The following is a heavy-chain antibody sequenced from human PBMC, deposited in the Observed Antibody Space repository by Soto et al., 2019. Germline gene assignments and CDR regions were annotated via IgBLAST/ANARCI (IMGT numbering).Heavy chain of an antibody. CDR3: PKFKGGVNNGLDI. CDR2: ISSSGDNV. J-gene: IGHJ3*02. CDR1: GFTFRNYA. V-gene: IGHV3-23*01. Sequence: GGSLRLSCSVSGFTFRNYAMTWVRQAPGKGLEWVSGISSSGDNVYYPSSVRGRFTISRDNSKDTLFLQMSSMRAEDTATYYRPKFKGGVNNGLDIWGQGKMVT. D-gene: IGHD1-1*01.